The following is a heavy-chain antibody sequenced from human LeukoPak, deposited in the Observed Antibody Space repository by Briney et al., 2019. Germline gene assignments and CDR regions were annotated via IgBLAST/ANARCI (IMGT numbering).Heavy chain of an antibody. Sequence: PSETLSLTCAVYGGSFSGYYWSWIRQPPGKGLEWIGSIYYSGSTYYNPSLKSRVTISVDTSKNQFSLKLSSVTAADTAVYYCARIVGGTHFDYWGQGTLVTVSS. J-gene: IGHJ4*02. D-gene: IGHD1-26*01. CDR3: ARIVGGTHFDY. V-gene: IGHV4-34*01. CDR1: GGSFSGYY. CDR2: IYYSGST.